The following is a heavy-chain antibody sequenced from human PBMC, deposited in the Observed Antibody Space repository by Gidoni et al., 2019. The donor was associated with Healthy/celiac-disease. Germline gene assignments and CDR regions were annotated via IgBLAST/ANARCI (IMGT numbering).Heavy chain of an antibody. CDR2: IVVGSGNT. CDR3: AAARRPGPPTIFGVVSDY. D-gene: IGHD3-3*01. Sequence: QMQLVQSGPEVKKPGTSLKDSCKASGFTFTSSAVQWVRQARVQRLEWIGWIVVGSGNTNYAQKFQERVTIPRDMSTSTAWMELSSLRSEDTAVYYCAAARRPGPPTIFGVVSDYWGQGTLVTVSS. V-gene: IGHV1-58*01. J-gene: IGHJ4*02. CDR1: GFTFTSSA.